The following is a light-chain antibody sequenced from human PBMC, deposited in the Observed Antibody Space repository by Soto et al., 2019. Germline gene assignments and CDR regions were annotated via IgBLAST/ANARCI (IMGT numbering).Light chain of an antibody. J-gene: IGKJ1*01. V-gene: IGKV3-20*01. CDR2: GAS. Sequence: EIVMTQSPATLSLSPGERATLSCRASQSVGSNYLAWYQQKPGQAPRLLIHGASSRATGIPDRFSGSGSGTDFILTISRLEPEDFALYYCQQYGSSPWTFGQGTKVDIK. CDR3: QQYGSSPWT. CDR1: QSVGSNY.